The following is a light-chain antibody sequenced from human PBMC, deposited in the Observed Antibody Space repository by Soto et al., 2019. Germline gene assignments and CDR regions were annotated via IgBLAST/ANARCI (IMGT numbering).Light chain of an antibody. CDR1: SSDLGGYNY. V-gene: IGLV2-8*01. Sequence: QSALTQPPSASGSPGQSVTISCTGTSSDLGGYNYVSWYQQHPGKAPKLLIYEVSKRPSGVPDRFSGSKSGNTASLTVSGLQTEDDADYYCSSNARRNDLRVFGGGTKLTVL. CDR2: EVS. CDR3: SSNARRNDLRV. J-gene: IGLJ3*02.